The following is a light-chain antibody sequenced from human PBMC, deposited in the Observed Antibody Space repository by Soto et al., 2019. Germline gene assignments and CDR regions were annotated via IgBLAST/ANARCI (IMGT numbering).Light chain of an antibody. CDR2: GAS. Sequence: IVLTQSPATLSVSPGERATLSCRASQSVSSNLAWYQQKPGQAPRLLISGASTRATGVPARFSGSGSGTEFTLTISSLQSEDFAVYYCQQYNNWPRTFGQGTKVDI. CDR3: QQYNNWPRT. CDR1: QSVSSN. J-gene: IGKJ1*01. V-gene: IGKV3D-15*01.